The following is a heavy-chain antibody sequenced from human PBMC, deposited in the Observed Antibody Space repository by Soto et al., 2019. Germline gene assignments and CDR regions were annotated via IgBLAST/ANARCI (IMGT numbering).Heavy chain of an antibody. CDR1: GFMFSAYT. J-gene: IGHJ1*01. D-gene: IGHD3-16*01. Sequence: GGSLRLSCAASGFMFSAYTMNWVRQAPGKGLEWLSSISDDSSYIDYADSLGGRFTVSRDNARNSLYLQIDSLGVEDTAVYYCATPYYFNHWGPGTLVTVSS. CDR2: ISDDSSYI. V-gene: IGHV3-21*06. CDR3: ATPYYFNH.